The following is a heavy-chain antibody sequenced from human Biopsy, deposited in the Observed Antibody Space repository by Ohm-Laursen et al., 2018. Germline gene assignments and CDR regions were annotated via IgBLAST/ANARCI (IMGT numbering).Heavy chain of an antibody. Sequence: ASVNASCKASGYTFTDYSLHWVRQAPGQGLEWMGWVNPNRGATNYAQKFQGRVTMTSDTSISTAYIELRRLISDDTAVYFCARDRMVTIITLVRADTFDIWGQGTLVSVSS. V-gene: IGHV1-2*02. CDR2: VNPNRGAT. J-gene: IGHJ3*02. CDR1: GYTFTDYS. CDR3: ARDRMVTIITLVRADTFDI. D-gene: IGHD3-10*01.